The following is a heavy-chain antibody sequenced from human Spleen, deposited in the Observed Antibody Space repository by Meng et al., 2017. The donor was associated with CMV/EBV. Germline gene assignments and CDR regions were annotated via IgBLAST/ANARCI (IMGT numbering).Heavy chain of an antibody. J-gene: IGHJ4*02. V-gene: IGHV3-13*01. CDR1: GFTFSSYD. Sequence: GESLKISCAASGFTFSSYDMHWVRQATGKGLEWVSAIGTAGDTYYPGSVKGRFTISRENAKNSLYLQMNSLRAGDTAVYYCARGGGDYYFDYWGQGTLVTVSS. CDR2: IGTAGDT. CDR3: ARGGGDYYFDY. D-gene: IGHD2-21*01.